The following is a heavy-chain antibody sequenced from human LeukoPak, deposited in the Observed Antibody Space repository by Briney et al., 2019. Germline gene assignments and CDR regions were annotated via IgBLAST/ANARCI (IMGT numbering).Heavy chain of an antibody. CDR3: ARQQWLVSDFDY. Sequence: SETLSLTCTVSGDSFSRSSYYWVWIRQPPGKGLEWIGSIYYSGTTYYNPSLKRRVTISVDKSKKQFSLKLTSVTAADTAVYYCARQQWLVSDFDYWGQGTLVTVSS. D-gene: IGHD6-19*01. CDR2: IYYSGTT. CDR1: GDSFSRSSYY. V-gene: IGHV4-39*01. J-gene: IGHJ4*02.